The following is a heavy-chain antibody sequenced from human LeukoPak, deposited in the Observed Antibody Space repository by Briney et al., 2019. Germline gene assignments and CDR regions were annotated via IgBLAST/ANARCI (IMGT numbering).Heavy chain of an antibody. J-gene: IGHJ4*02. Sequence: QPGGSLRLSCEASGFTFSSSWMTWVRQAPGKGLEWVANIKEDGSEKYYVDSVKGRFTISRDNAKNSLYLQMNSLRAEDTAVYYCARDRRAHGYWGQGTPVTVSS. CDR1: GFTFSSSW. CDR2: IKEDGSEK. CDR3: ARDRRAHGY. V-gene: IGHV3-7*03.